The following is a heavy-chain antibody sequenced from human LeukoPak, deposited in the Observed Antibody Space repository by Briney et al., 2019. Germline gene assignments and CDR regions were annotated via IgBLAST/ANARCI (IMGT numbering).Heavy chain of an antibody. V-gene: IGHV4-4*09. J-gene: IGHJ5*02. Sequence: SETLSLTCTVAGGSISVYYWSWIRQPPGQGLGWIAYIHSNGYTNYNPSLKSRVTISVDTSKNQFSLKVTSVTAADTAMYYCTKREGPMSGSYDYFDPWGQGTLVTVS. D-gene: IGHD1-26*01. CDR2: IHSNGYT. CDR1: GGSISVYY. CDR3: TKREGPMSGSYDYFDP.